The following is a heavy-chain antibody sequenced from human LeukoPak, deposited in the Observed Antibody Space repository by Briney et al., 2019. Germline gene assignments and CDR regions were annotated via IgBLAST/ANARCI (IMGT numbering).Heavy chain of an antibody. D-gene: IGHD2/OR15-2a*01. CDR2: INAGNGNT. Sequence: ASVKVSCKASVYTFTSYAMHWVRQAPGQRLEWMGWINAGNGNTKYSQKFQGIVTITRDTSASTAYMELSSPRSEDTAVYYCARSKGGWLHTTSPSGMDVWGQGTTVTVS. CDR3: ARSKGGWLHTTSPSGMDV. CDR1: VYTFTSYA. V-gene: IGHV1-3*01. J-gene: IGHJ6*02.